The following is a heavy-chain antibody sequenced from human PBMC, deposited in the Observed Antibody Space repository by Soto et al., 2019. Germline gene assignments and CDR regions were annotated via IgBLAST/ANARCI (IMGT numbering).Heavy chain of an antibody. V-gene: IGHV3-7*01. CDR3: ARASWGFIVGATDAFDI. D-gene: IGHD1-26*01. CDR1: GFTFSSYW. CDR2: IKQDGSEK. J-gene: IGHJ3*02. Sequence: GGSLRLSCAASGFTFSSYWMSWVRQAPGKGLEWVANIKQDGSEKYYVDSVKGRFTISRDNAKNSLYLQMNSLRAEDTAVYYCARASWGFIVGATDAFDIWGQGTMVTVSS.